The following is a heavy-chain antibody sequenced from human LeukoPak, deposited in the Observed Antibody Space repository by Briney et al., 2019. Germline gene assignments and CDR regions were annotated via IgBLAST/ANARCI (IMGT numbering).Heavy chain of an antibody. CDR3: AKVDGSGNSIFDY. CDR2: INPDGRTT. V-gene: IGHV3-74*01. Sequence: PGGSLRLSCAASGFTFNTYWMHWVRQAPGKGLVWVSRINPDGRTTNYADPVKGRFTISRDNAKNTLYLQMNSLRVEDTATYYCAKVDGSGNSIFDYWGQGTLVPVSS. CDR1: GFTFNTYW. J-gene: IGHJ4*02. D-gene: IGHD3-22*01.